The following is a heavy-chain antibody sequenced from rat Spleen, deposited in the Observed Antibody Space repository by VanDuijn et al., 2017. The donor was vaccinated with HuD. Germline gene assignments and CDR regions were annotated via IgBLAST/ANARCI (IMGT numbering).Heavy chain of an antibody. Sequence: EVQLVESGGGLVQPGRSLKLSCVASGFTLNDYWMTWIRQAPGKGLEWIASITNIAGGTYYADSVKGRFTISRDDAKNTLSLQMNRLRSEDTATYYCARRGAGYYFDYWGQGVMVTVSS. V-gene: IGHV5-31*01. CDR3: ARRGAGYYFDY. D-gene: IGHD4-3*01. J-gene: IGHJ2*01. CDR2: ITNIAGGT. CDR1: GFTLNDYW.